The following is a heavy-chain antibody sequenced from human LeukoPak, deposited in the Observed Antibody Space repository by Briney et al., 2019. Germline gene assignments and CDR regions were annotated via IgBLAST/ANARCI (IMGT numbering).Heavy chain of an antibody. CDR3: AIDRDVRVEHAHYDAYDM. CDR1: GFSFSNYY. CDR2: INGSAHRI. Sequence: GGSLRLSCAVSGFSFSNYYIMWLRQAPGKGLEWLSSINGSAHRILYADSVKGRFTISRDNAKNSLFLQMDSLRGDDTAVYFCAIDRDVRVEHAHYDAYDMRGQGTVVTVSS. V-gene: IGHV3-11*01. D-gene: IGHD1/OR15-1a*01. J-gene: IGHJ3*02.